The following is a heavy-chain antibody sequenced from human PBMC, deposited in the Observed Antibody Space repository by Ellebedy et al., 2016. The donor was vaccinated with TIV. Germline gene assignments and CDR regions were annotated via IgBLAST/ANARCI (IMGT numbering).Heavy chain of an antibody. J-gene: IGHJ6*02. D-gene: IGHD5-18*01. V-gene: IGHV4-61*08. Sequence: GSLRLXCAVSGGSISSGGYSWSWIRQPPGKGLEWIGYIYYSGSTNYNPSLKSRVTISVDTSKNQFSLKLSSVTAADTAVYYCARGAAMVSYYYYGMDVWGQGTTVTVSS. CDR1: GGSISSGGYS. CDR3: ARGAAMVSYYYYGMDV. CDR2: IYYSGST.